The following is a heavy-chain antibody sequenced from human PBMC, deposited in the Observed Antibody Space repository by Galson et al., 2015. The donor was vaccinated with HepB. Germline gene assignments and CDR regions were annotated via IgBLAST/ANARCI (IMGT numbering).Heavy chain of an antibody. V-gene: IGHV2-5*01. CDR1: GFSLSTSGVG. CDR3: AHTRVFGNYYDSSGYKGLDY. J-gene: IGHJ4*02. Sequence: PALVKPTQTLTLTCTFSGFSLSTSGVGVDWIRQPPGQALEWLGLIFWNDDKRYSPSLKSRITITKDTRKNQVVLTMTNMDPVDAATYYCAHTRVFGNYYDSSGYKGLDYWGQGTLVTVSS. CDR2: IFWNDDK. D-gene: IGHD3-22*01.